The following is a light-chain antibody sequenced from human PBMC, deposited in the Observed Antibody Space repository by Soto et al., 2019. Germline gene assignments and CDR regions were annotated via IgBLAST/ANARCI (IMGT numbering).Light chain of an antibody. CDR3: QQYNTYPWT. Sequence: DIQVTQSPSTLSASVGDRVTITCRASQPISTWLAWYQEKPGKAPKLLLYDASTLQSGVPSRFSGSGSGTDFTLTISRLHPDDFATYYCQQYNTYPWTFGQGTKVDIK. CDR2: DAS. J-gene: IGKJ1*01. CDR1: QPISTW. V-gene: IGKV1-5*01.